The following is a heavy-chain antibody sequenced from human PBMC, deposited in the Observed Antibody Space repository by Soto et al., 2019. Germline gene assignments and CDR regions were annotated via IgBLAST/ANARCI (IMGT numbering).Heavy chain of an antibody. V-gene: IGHV4-59*08. D-gene: IGHD3-10*01. CDR3: ARSAGILWFGESPFDY. Sequence: SETLSLTCTVSGGSISSYYWSWIRQPPGKGLEWIGYIYYSGSTNYNPSLKSRVTISVDTSKNQFSLKLSSVTAADTAVYYCARSAGILWFGESPFDYWGQGTLVTVSS. CDR1: GGSISSYY. J-gene: IGHJ4*02. CDR2: IYYSGST.